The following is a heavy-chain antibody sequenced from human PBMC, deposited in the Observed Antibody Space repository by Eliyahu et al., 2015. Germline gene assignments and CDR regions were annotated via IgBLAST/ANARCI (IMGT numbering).Heavy chain of an antibody. J-gene: IGHJ3*01. CDR1: GFPFXSYG. CDR2: ISNAGNNY. D-gene: IGHD3-22*01. CDR3: ANTYYYDSEGYYYDAFDV. Sequence: QVQLVESGGGVVQPGTSLXLSCXASGFPFXSYGMQWVRQAPGKGLGGGALISNAGNNYHYADSLQGRFTVSRDNSRSTLYLQMNSLRAEDTAVYYCANTYYYDSEGYYYDAFDVWGQGTMVTVSS. V-gene: IGHV3-30*18.